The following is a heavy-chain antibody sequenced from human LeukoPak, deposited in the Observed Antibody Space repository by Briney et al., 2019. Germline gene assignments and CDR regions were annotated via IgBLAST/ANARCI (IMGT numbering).Heavy chain of an antibody. Sequence: SETLSLTCTVSGGSISSSSHYWGWIRQPAGKGLEWIGRVYSSGNTNYNPSLKSRVAMSIDTSKNQFSLNLYSVTAADTAVYYCVTDSSGWYLYWGQGTLVTVSS. CDR2: VYSSGNT. J-gene: IGHJ4*02. D-gene: IGHD6-19*01. V-gene: IGHV4-61*02. CDR3: VTDSSGWYLY. CDR1: GGSISSSSHY.